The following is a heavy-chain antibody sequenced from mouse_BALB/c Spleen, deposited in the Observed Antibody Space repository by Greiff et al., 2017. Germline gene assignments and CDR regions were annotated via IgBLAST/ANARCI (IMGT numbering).Heavy chain of an antibody. CDR2: IWRGGST. V-gene: IGHV2-5-1*01. CDR3: AKWMDGNYGYFDV. J-gene: IGHJ1*01. Sequence: QVQLQQSGPSLVQPSQSLSITCTVSGFSFTSYGVHWVRQAPGKGLEWLGVIWRGGSTDYNAAFMSRLSITKDNSKSQVFFKMNSLQADDTAIYYCAKWMDGNYGYFDVWGAGTTVTVSA. D-gene: IGHD2-1*01. CDR1: GFSFTSYG.